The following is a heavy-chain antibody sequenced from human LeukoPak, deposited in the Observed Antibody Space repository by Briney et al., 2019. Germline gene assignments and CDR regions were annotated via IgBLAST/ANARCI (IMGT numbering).Heavy chain of an antibody. CDR2: IRYDGSNK. D-gene: IGHD6-13*01. CDR3: AKVAAAGYGAFDI. J-gene: IGHJ3*02. V-gene: IGHV3-30*02. CDR1: GFTFSSYG. Sequence: WGSLRLSCAASGFTFSSYGMHWVRQAPGKGLEWVAFIRYDGSNKYYADSVKGRFTISRDNSKNTLYLQMNSLRAEDTAVYYCAKVAAAGYGAFDIWGQGTMVTVSS.